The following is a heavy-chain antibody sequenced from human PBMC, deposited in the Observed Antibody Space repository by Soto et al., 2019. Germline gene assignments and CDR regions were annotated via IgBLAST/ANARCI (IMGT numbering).Heavy chain of an antibody. D-gene: IGHD3-22*01. V-gene: IGHV3-23*01. J-gene: IGHJ4*02. CDR3: AKNGWHYDRGTDY. CDR1: EFTVSGHA. Sequence: GGSLRLSCEGSEFTVSGHAMTWIRQAPGKGPEWVSTITADGGTYYADSVKGRFTISRDNSKNTLYLQMNSLRAEDTAVYYCAKNGWHYDRGTDYWGQGTLVTVSS. CDR2: ITADGGT.